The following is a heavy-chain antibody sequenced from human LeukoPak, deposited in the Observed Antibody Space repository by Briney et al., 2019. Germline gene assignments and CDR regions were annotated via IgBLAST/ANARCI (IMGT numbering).Heavy chain of an antibody. D-gene: IGHD3-10*01. V-gene: IGHV4-59*01. Sequence: SETLSLTCTVSGGSISSYYWSWIRQPPGKGLEWIGYIYYSGSTNYNPSLKSRVTISVDTSKNQFSLKLSSVTAADTAVYYCARRVYGSGSYSAFDIWGQGTMVTVSS. CDR2: IYYSGST. J-gene: IGHJ3*02. CDR1: GGSISSYY. CDR3: ARRVYGSGSYSAFDI.